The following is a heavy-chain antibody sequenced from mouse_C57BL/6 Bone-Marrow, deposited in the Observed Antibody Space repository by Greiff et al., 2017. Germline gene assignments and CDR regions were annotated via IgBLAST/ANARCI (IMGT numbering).Heavy chain of an antibody. V-gene: IGHV1-19*01. D-gene: IGHD1-1*01. J-gene: IGHJ3*01. CDR2: LNPYNGGT. Sequence: EVQLQQSGPVLVKPGASVKMSCKASGYTFTDYYMNWVKQSHGKSLEWIGVLNPYNGGTSYNQKFKGKATLTVDKSSSTAYMELNSLTSEDSAVYYCARYYYGSSYGGFAYWGQGTLVTVSA. CDR1: GYTFTDYY. CDR3: ARYYYGSSYGGFAY.